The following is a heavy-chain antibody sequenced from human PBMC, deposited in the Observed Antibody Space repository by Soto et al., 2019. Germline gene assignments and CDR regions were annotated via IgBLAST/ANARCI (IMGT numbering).Heavy chain of an antibody. D-gene: IGHD6-19*01. Sequence: PGGSLRLSCAASGFTFSSYAMSWVRQAPGKGLEWVSAISGSGGSTYYADSVKGRFTISRDNSKNTLYLQMNSLRAEDTSVYYCAKDHGQWQEYNWFDPWGQGTLVTVSS. V-gene: IGHV3-23*01. CDR1: GFTFSSYA. CDR2: ISGSGGST. J-gene: IGHJ5*02. CDR3: AKDHGQWQEYNWFDP.